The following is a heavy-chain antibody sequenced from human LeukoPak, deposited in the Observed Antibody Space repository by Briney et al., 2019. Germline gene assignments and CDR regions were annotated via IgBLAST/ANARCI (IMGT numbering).Heavy chain of an antibody. V-gene: IGHV3-30*03. Sequence: GSLRLSCAASGFTFSSYGMHWVRQAPGKGLEWVAVISYDGSNKYYADSVKGRFTISRDNSKNTLYLQMNSLRAEDTAVYYCAAHEGYVWGSYGRPPWGQGTLVTVSS. CDR2: ISYDGSNK. CDR3: AAHEGYVWGSYGRPP. J-gene: IGHJ5*02. D-gene: IGHD3-16*01. CDR1: GFTFSSYG.